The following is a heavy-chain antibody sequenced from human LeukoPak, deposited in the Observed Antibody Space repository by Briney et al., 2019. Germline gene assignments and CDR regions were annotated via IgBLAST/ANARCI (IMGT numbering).Heavy chain of an antibody. CDR2: ISSSNSYI. CDR1: GFTFSRYN. Sequence: TGGSLRLSCAASGFTFSRYNMNWVRQAPGKGLEWVSSISSSNSYIYYGDSVKGRFTISRDNVKNSLYLQMNSLRAEDTAVYYCARGYDSSGYTNWFDPWGQGTLVTVSS. V-gene: IGHV3-21*01. CDR3: ARGYDSSGYTNWFDP. J-gene: IGHJ5*02. D-gene: IGHD3-22*01.